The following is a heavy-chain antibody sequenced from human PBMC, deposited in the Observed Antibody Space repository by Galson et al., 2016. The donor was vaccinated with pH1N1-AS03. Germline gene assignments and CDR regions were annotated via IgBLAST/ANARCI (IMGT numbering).Heavy chain of an antibody. V-gene: IGHV4-59*01. J-gene: IGHJ4*02. Sequence: ETLSLTCTISGDSFSNYYWSWIRETPGRGLEWIGYIYYTGNTKNNPSLESRVIISLDTSKNQFSLMLKSVTAADTAVYYCARAGPSGYADFDYWSQGILVTVSS. CDR2: IYYTGNT. CDR1: GDSFSNYY. CDR3: ARAGPSGYADFDY. D-gene: IGHD3-22*01.